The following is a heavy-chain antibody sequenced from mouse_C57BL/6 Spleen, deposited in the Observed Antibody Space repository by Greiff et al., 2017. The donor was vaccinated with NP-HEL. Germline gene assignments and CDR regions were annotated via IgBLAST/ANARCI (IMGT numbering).Heavy chain of an antibody. V-gene: IGHV1-52*01. Sequence: QVQLQQPGAELVRPGSSVKLSCKASGYTFTSYWMHWVKQRPIQGLEWIGNIDPSDSETHYNQKFKDKATLTVDKSSSTAYMQLSSLTSEDSAVYYCARDGYYGSSWGYAMDYWGQGTSVTVSS. CDR1: GYTFTSYW. CDR3: ARDGYYGSSWGYAMDY. J-gene: IGHJ4*01. CDR2: IDPSDSET. D-gene: IGHD1-1*01.